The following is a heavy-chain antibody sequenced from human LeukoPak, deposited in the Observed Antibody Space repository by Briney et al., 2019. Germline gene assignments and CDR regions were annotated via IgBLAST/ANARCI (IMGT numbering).Heavy chain of an antibody. J-gene: IGHJ5*02. V-gene: IGHV3-74*01. D-gene: IGHD3-16*01. CDR3: ARDAQELFFP. CDR1: GFTFSGHW. CDR2: INPDGSGR. Sequence: GGSLRLSCAASGFTFSGHWMDWVRQAPGKGLVWVARINPDGSGRHYADFVEGRFTISRDNAKNTVFLQMSSLRVEDTAVYYCARDAQELFFPWGQGTLVTVSS.